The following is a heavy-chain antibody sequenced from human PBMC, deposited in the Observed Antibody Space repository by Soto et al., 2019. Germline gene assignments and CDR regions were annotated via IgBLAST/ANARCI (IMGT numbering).Heavy chain of an antibody. CDR3: AAEGGREYYYDSSGLINYYYYYGMDV. V-gene: IGHV1-58*01. D-gene: IGHD3-22*01. CDR1: GFTFTSSA. CDR2: IVVGSGNT. J-gene: IGHJ6*02. Sequence: SVKVSCKASGFTFTSSAVQWVRQARGQRLEWIGWIVVGSGNTNYAQKFQERVTITRDMSTSTAYMELSSLRSEDTAVYYCAAEGGREYYYDSSGLINYYYYYGMDVWGQGTTATVSS.